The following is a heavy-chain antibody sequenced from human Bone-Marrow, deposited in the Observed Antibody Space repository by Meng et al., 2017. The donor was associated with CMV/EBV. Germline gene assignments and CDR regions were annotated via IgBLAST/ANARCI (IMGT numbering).Heavy chain of an antibody. CDR3: ARDRGIAVAGKGYYGMDV. V-gene: IGHV1-69*04. CDR1: TYTFIDHH. J-gene: IGHJ6*02. CDR2: IIPILGIA. Sequence: SVKVSCKASTYTFIDHHIHWVRQAPGQGLEWMGRIIPILGIANYAQKFQGRVTITADKSTSTAYMELSSLRSEDTAVYYCARDRGIAVAGKGYYGMDVWGQGTTVTVSS. D-gene: IGHD6-19*01.